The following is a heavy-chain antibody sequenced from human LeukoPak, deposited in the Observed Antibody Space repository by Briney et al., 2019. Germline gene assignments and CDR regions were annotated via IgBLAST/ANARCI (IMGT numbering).Heavy chain of an antibody. D-gene: IGHD3-3*01. V-gene: IGHV3-30*18. CDR1: GVTFSGYS. CDR3: AKGGNDWPYYFDY. CDR2: ISYDGSKK. Sequence: GRSLRLSCAASGVTFSGYSMYWVRQAPDKGPERVAVISYDGSKKYYADSVKGRVTISREKSKNTLYLQMNSLRGEDTAMYYCAKGGNDWPYYFDYWGQGTLVTVSS. J-gene: IGHJ4*02.